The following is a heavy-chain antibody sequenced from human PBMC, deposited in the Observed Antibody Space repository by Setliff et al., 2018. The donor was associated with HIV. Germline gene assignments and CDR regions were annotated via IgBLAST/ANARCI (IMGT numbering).Heavy chain of an antibody. CDR2: IYHSEST. CDR1: GYSISSGYY. D-gene: IGHD1-1*01. V-gene: IGHV4-38-2*01. Sequence: PSETLSLTCAVSGYSISSGYYWGWIRQPPGKGLEWIGSIYHSESTYYNPSLKSRVTISVDTSKNQFSLKLSSVTAADTAVYYCASAGSGTRAPPRYWGQGTPVTVSS. J-gene: IGHJ4*02. CDR3: ASAGSGTRAPPRY.